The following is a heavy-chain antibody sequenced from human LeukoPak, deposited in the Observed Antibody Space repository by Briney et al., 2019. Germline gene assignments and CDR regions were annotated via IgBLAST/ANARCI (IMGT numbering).Heavy chain of an antibody. V-gene: IGHV3-73*01. CDR2: IQGWPKSYAK. J-gene: IGHJ4*02. D-gene: IGHD6-6*01. CDR1: GLTFSGSA. CDR3: TSPYSSSDPFDD. Sequence: GGSLRLSCAVPGLTFSGSAMPSVRQASGKGLERVGRIQGWPKSYAKAYGPSVKGRLTMSRNDSNITAYMQMTSLKTEDTAVYYCTSPYSSSDPFDDWGQGTLVTASS.